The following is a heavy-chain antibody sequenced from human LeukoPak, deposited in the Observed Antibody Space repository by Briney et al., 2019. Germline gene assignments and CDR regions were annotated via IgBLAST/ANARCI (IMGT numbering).Heavy chain of an antibody. Sequence: GGSLRLSCAASGFTFSNYRISWVRQAPGKGLEWVANIKQDGSEKYYVDSVKGRFTISRDNAKNSLYLQMNSLRAEDTAVYYCARGRLLWFGELLLFDYWGQGTLVTVSS. CDR3: ARGRLLWFGELLLFDY. CDR2: IKQDGSEK. V-gene: IGHV3-7*01. CDR1: GFTFSNYR. D-gene: IGHD3-10*01. J-gene: IGHJ4*02.